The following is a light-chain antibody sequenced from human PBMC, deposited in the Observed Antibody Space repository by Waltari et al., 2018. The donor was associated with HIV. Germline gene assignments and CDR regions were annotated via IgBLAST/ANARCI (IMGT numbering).Light chain of an antibody. Sequence: SYGLTPPPSLSVSPGQTANNTRQVDALPTQHAYWYQQKPGQAPVRVIYKDSERPSGIPERFSGSSSATTVTLTIRGVQAEDEADYYCQSSDISGNYWVFGGGTKLTVL. CDR3: QSSDISGNYWV. CDR2: KDS. CDR1: ALPTQH. J-gene: IGLJ3*02. V-gene: IGLV3-25*03.